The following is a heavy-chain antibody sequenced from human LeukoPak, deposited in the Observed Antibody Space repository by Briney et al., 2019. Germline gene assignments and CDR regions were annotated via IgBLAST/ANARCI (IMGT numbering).Heavy chain of an antibody. D-gene: IGHD2-2*01. CDR2: IKQDGSEK. CDR3: ARDCSSSNCYADY. V-gene: IGHV3-7*01. CDR1: GFTFSRYW. J-gene: IGHJ4*02. Sequence: GGSLRLSCAASGFTFSRYWMSWVHQAPGKGLELVANIKQDGSEKYFVDSVKGRFTISRDNAKNSLYLQMNSLRAEDTAVYYCARDCSSSNCYADYWGQGTLVTVSS.